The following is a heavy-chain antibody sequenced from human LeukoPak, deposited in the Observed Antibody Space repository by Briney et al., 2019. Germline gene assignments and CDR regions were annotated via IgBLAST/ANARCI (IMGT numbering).Heavy chain of an antibody. CDR1: GYVFIDYH. CDR3: ARSLYDSGWYSQFDY. V-gene: IGHV1-46*01. J-gene: IGHJ4*02. Sequence: ASVKVSCKASGYVFIDYHLHWVRQAPGQGLEWMGIINPRGGSTSHAQRFQGRVTMTRDMSTNTVSLEMSSLTSEDTGVYYCARSLYDSGWYSQFDYWGQGTLVTVSS. CDR2: INPRGGST. D-gene: IGHD6-19*01.